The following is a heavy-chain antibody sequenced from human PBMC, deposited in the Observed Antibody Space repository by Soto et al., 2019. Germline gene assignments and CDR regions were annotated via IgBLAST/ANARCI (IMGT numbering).Heavy chain of an antibody. D-gene: IGHD3-10*01. Sequence: EVQLVESGGDLVQPGGSLRLSCAASGLGLSDVFIDWVRQAPGKGLEWVGRTKDKAYGYTTEYAASVKGKFTIARDDSRNSVFLQMSSLKIKDPAMYYCASIRGVFGYWGQGTLVSVSS. CDR3: ASIRGVFGY. J-gene: IGHJ4*02. CDR2: TKDKAYGYTT. V-gene: IGHV3-72*01. CDR1: GLGLSDVF.